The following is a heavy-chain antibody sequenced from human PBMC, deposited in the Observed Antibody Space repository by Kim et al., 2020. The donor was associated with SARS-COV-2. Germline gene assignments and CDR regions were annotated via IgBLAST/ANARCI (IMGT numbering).Heavy chain of an antibody. V-gene: IGHV1-3*01. CDR2: INAGNGNT. J-gene: IGHJ6*02. CDR1: GYTFTSYA. Sequence: ASVKVSCKASGYTFTSYAMHWVRQAPGQRLEWMGWINAGNGNTTYSQKFQGRVTITRDTSASTAYMELSSLRSEDTAVYYCARERNYYYYGMDVWGRGTTVTASS. CDR3: ARERNYYYYGMDV.